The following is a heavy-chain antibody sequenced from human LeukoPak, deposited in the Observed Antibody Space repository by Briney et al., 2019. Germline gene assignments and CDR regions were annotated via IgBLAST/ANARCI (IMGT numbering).Heavy chain of an antibody. CDR2: IYYSGST. D-gene: IGHD3-22*01. V-gene: IGHV4-39*01. Sequence: SETLSLTCTVSGGSISSSSYYWGWIRQPPGKGLEWIGSIYYSGSTYYNPSLKSRVTISVDTSKNQFSLKLSSVTAADTAVYYCARHNYYYDSSGYYQDNWFDPWGQGTLVTVSS. CDR1: GGSISSSSYY. J-gene: IGHJ5*02. CDR3: ARHNYYYDSSGYYQDNWFDP.